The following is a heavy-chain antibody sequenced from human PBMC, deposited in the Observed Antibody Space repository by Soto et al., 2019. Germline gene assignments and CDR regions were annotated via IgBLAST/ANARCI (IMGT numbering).Heavy chain of an antibody. Sequence: GGSLRLSCTASGFPFGGYAMSWVRQAPGKGLDWVGFIRSKAYGGTTEYAASVKGRFTISRDDSKSIAYLQMNSLKTEDTAVYYCTRDMGQYDSSGYGTDYWGQGTLVTVSS. CDR2: IRSKAYGGTT. D-gene: IGHD3-22*01. CDR1: GFPFGGYA. J-gene: IGHJ4*02. V-gene: IGHV3-49*04. CDR3: TRDMGQYDSSGYGTDY.